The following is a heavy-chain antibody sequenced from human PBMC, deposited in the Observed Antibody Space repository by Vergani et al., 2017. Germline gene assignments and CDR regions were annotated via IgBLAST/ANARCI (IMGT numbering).Heavy chain of an antibody. V-gene: IGHV4-30-4*08. D-gene: IGHD2-21*01. Sequence: QVQLQESGPGLVKPSQTLSLTCTVSGGSISSGDYYWSWIRQPPGKGLEWIGYIYYSGSTYYNPSLKSRVTISVDTSKNQFSLKLSSVTAADTAVYYCARGRVDCGGDCYSWGRVDPWGQGTLVTVSS. CDR2: IYYSGST. J-gene: IGHJ5*02. CDR3: ARGRVDCGGDCYSWGRVDP. CDR1: GGSISSGDYY.